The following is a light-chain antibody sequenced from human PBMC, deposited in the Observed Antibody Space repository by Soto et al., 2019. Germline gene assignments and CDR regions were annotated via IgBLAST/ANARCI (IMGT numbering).Light chain of an antibody. CDR1: QSLLHSNGYNY. Sequence: DIVMTQSPLFLPVTPGEPASISCRSSQSLLHSNGYNYLDWYLQKPGQSPQLLIYLGSNRASGVPDRFSGSGSGTDFTLKIIRVEAEDVGVYYCMQALQTLWTFGQGTKLEIK. CDR3: MQALQTLWT. J-gene: IGKJ2*01. V-gene: IGKV2-28*01. CDR2: LGS.